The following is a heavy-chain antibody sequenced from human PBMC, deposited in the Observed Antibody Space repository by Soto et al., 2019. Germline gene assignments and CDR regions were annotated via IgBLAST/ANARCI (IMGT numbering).Heavy chain of an antibody. CDR1: GGSISSSSYY. D-gene: IGHD6-6*01. J-gene: IGHJ5*02. CDR2: IYYSGST. CDR3: ARLDLEPLVHGNGFDP. Sequence: EALSLTCTVSGGSISSSSYYWGWIRQPPGKGLEWIGSIYYSGSTYYNPSLKSRVTISVDTSKNQFSLKLSSVTAADTAVYYCARLDLEPLVHGNGFDPWGQGTLVTVSS. V-gene: IGHV4-39*01.